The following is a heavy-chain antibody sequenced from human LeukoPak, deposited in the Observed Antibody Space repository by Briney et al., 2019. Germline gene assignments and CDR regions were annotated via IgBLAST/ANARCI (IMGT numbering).Heavy chain of an antibody. CDR2: MKGEGTTI. D-gene: IGHD1-7*01. CDR1: GLTSRTTW. V-gene: IGHV3-74*01. CDR3: ATARNFRFEY. Sequence: GGSLRLSCATSGLTSRTTWMHWVRQAPGKGLMWVSRMKGEGTTIDYADSVKGRFTVSRDYAKNTLFLQMNNLRTEDTALYFCATARNFRFEYWGQGSLVIVSA. J-gene: IGHJ4*02.